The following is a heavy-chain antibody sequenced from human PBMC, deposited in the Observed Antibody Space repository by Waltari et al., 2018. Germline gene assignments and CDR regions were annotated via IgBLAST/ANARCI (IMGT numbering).Heavy chain of an antibody. D-gene: IGHD3-16*01. CDR1: GDSIHHTRYY. CDR2: VYYRGNA. Sequence: QLQVQEPGPGLVKPSETPSLTCSLSGDSIHHTRYYWGWIRQSPGKGLQWIGAVYYRGNAYYNPSLKSRVTVSVDMSQNQFSLKLNSVTAADTAVYYCARHWGSRIYWSFDLWGRGTLVTVSS. CDR3: ARHWGSRIYWSFDL. V-gene: IGHV4-39*01. J-gene: IGHJ2*01.